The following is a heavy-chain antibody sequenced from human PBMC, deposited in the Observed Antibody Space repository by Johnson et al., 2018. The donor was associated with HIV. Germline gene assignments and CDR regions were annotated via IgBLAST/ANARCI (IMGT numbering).Heavy chain of an antibody. V-gene: IGHV3-30*18. CDR3: AKERTAMVTPFDA. CDR2: ISYSGSDT. D-gene: IGHD5-18*01. Sequence: QVQLVESGGGVVQPGRSLRLSCAASGFTFSSYGMHWVRQAPGKGLEWVAVISYSGSDTYYVDSVKGRFTVSRDNSENTLFLQMNSLRDEDTAAYYCAKERTAMVTPFDAWGQGTRVTVSS. CDR1: GFTFSSYG. J-gene: IGHJ3*01.